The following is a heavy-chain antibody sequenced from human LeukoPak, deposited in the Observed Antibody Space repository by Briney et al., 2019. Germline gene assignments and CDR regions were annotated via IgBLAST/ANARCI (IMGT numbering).Heavy chain of an antibody. CDR1: GYSFTSYW. D-gene: IGHD6-13*01. Sequence: GESLKISCKGSGYSFTSYWIGWVRQMPGKGLEWMGIIYPGDSDTRYSPSFQGQVTISADKSISTAYLQWSSLKASDTAMYYCASSKSSSWYPFYFDHWGQGTLVTVSS. CDR2: IYPGDSDT. J-gene: IGHJ4*02. V-gene: IGHV5-51*01. CDR3: ASSKSSSWYPFYFDH.